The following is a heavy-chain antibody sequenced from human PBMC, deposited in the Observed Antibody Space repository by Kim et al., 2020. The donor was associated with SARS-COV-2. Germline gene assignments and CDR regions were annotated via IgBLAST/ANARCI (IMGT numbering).Heavy chain of an antibody. D-gene: IGHD2-21*02. Sequence: FANAVNGRVTISRNNSKNTQYLQVKSLRAERTAVFYCAKTRGVGDWTHIDYWGQGTLVTVSS. J-gene: IGHJ4*02. V-gene: IGHV3-23*01. CDR3: AKTRGVGDWTHIDY.